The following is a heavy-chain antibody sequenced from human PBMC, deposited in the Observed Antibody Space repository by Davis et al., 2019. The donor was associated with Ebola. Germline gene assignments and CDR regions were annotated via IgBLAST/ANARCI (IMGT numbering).Heavy chain of an antibody. CDR1: GFTFSDYY. CDR2: ISSSGSTI. Sequence: GESLKISCAASGFTFSDYYMSWIRQAPGKGLEWVSYISSSGSTIYYADSVKGRFTISRDNAKNSLYLQMNSLRAEDTAVYYCAREGRYCSSTSCYWDVWGQGTLVTVSS. D-gene: IGHD2-2*01. V-gene: IGHV3-11*04. J-gene: IGHJ4*02. CDR3: AREGRYCSSTSCYWDV.